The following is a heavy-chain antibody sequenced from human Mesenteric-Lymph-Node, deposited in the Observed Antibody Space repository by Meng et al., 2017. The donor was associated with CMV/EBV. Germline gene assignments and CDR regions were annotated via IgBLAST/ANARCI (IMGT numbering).Heavy chain of an antibody. CDR3: AKDGLPAALIFQKYFDY. D-gene: IGHD2-2*01. CDR2: ISGSGGST. J-gene: IGHJ4*02. V-gene: IGHV3-23*01. CDR1: GFTFSDYY. Sequence: GESLKISCAASGFTFSDYYMSWVRQAPGKGLEWVSAISGSGGSTYYADSVKGRFTISRDNSKNTLYLQMNSLRAEDTAVYYCAKDGLPAALIFQKYFDYWGQGTLVTVSS.